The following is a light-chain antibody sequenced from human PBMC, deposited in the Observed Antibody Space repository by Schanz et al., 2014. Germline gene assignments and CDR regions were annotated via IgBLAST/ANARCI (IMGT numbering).Light chain of an antibody. V-gene: IGKV1-12*01. CDR2: DAS. Sequence: DIQMSQSPSSVSASVGDRVTITCRASQSISTCLAWYQQKPGKAPELLIYDASTLESGVPSRFSGSGSGTEFTLTISSLQPEDFATYYCQQTDTTPLKFGQGTKVEIK. CDR1: QSISTC. J-gene: IGKJ1*01. CDR3: QQTDTTPLK.